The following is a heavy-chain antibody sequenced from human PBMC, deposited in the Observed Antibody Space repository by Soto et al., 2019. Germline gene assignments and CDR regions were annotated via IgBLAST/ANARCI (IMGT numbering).Heavy chain of an antibody. J-gene: IGHJ4*02. CDR1: GGSVSSGSYY. D-gene: IGHD3-16*02. Sequence: QVQLQESGPGLVKPSETLSLTCTVSGGSVSSGSYYWSWIRQPPGKGLEWIGYIYYSGSNNYNPSLKSRVTISVDTSKNQFSLKLSSVTAADTAVYYCASAYVWGSYRIDYWGQGPLVTVSS. CDR3: ASAYVWGSYRIDY. CDR2: IYYSGSN. V-gene: IGHV4-61*01.